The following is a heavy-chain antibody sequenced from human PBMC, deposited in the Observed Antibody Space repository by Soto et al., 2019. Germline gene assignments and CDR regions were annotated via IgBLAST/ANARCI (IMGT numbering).Heavy chain of an antibody. CDR2: IYTRGST. CDR3: AKLWGYYFES. D-gene: IGHD2-21*01. Sequence: GGSLRLSCAASGFSVNNNYMTWVRQTPGRRPEWVAVIYTRGSTHYADFATGRFTFSRDNSKNTLYLQMNSLRPEDTAVYYCAKLWGYYFESWGPGTLVTVST. CDR1: GFSVNNNY. V-gene: IGHV3-53*01. J-gene: IGHJ4*02.